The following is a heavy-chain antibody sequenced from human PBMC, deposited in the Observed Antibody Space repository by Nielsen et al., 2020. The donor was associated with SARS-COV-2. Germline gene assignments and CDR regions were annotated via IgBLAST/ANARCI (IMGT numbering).Heavy chain of an antibody. Sequence: SLKISCSASGFTFSYYYMSLIRHAPGKGLEWVSYISSSCSTIYYADSVKVRFTISRDNSKNSLYLQMNSLRTEDTALYYCAESVITFGGVIGPDYWGQGTLVTVSS. CDR2: ISSSCSTI. D-gene: IGHD3-16*02. CDR1: GFTFSYYY. CDR3: AESVITFGGVIGPDY. V-gene: IGHV3-11*01. J-gene: IGHJ4*02.